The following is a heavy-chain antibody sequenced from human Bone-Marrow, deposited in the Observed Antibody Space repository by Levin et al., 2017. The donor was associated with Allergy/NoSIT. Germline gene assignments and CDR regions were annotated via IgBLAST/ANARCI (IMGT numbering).Heavy chain of an antibody. D-gene: IGHD3-10*01. Sequence: SETLSLTCTVSGGSISSGGHYWSWIRQYPGKGLEWIGYMYYSGSTYYNPSLESRVTISLDTSKNQFSLKLTSVTAADTAVYYCARVSNYYRSGRYRDYSGMEVWGQGTTVTVSS. CDR3: ARVSNYYRSGRYRDYSGMEV. J-gene: IGHJ6*02. CDR1: GGSISSGGHY. CDR2: MYYSGST. V-gene: IGHV4-31*03.